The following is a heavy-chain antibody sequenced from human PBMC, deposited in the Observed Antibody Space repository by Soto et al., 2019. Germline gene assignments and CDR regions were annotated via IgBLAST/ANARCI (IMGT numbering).Heavy chain of an antibody. V-gene: IGHV4-30-2*01. CDR3: SSVFWDHNWLDP. CDR2: IYHSGST. J-gene: IGHJ5*02. CDR1: GGSISSGGYS. Sequence: SETLSLTCAVSGGSISSGGYSWSWIRQPPGKGLEWIGYIYHSGSTYYNPSLKSRVTISVDRSKNQFSLKLSSVTAADTAVYYCSSVFWDHNWLDPWGQGTPVTGSS. D-gene: IGHD1-26*01.